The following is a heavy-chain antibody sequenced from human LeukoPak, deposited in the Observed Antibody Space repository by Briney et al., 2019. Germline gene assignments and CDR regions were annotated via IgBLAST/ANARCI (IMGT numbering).Heavy chain of an antibody. V-gene: IGHV3-11*04. CDR1: GFTFSDYY. CDR3: VRDQGGAVSY. D-gene: IGHD3-16*01. CDR2: ISSSGSTI. J-gene: IGHJ4*02. Sequence: PRGSLRLSCAASGFTFSDYYMSWIRQAPGKGLEWVSYISSSGSTIYYADSVTGRFIISRDNAKNSLFLQMNSLRAEDTAVYYCVRDQGGAVSYWGQGTLVTVSS.